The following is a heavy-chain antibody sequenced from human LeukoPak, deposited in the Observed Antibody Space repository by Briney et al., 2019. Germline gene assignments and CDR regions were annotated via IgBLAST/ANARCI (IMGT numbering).Heavy chain of an antibody. CDR3: ARGWMDSSTSYDY. Sequence: PSETLSHTCAVYGGSFSGYYWSWLRQPPGKGLEWIGEINHSGSTNYNPSLKSRVTISVDTSKNQFSLKLSSVTAADTAVYYCARGWMDSSTSYDYWGQGTLVTVSS. J-gene: IGHJ4*02. D-gene: IGHD6-13*01. V-gene: IGHV4-34*01. CDR1: GGSFSGYY. CDR2: INHSGST.